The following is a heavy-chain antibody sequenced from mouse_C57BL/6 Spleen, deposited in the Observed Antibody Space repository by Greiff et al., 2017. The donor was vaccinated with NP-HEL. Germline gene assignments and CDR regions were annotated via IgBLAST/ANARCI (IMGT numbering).Heavy chain of an antibody. Sequence: QVQLKQPGAELVKPGASVKVSCKASGYTFTSYWMHWVKQRPGQGLEWIGRIHPSDSDTNYNQKFKGKATLTVDKSSSTAYMQLSSLTSEDSAVYYCAIRDTVVDWYFDVWGTGTTVTVSS. V-gene: IGHV1-74*01. J-gene: IGHJ1*03. CDR2: IHPSDSDT. CDR1: GYTFTSYW. D-gene: IGHD1-1*01. CDR3: AIRDTVVDWYFDV.